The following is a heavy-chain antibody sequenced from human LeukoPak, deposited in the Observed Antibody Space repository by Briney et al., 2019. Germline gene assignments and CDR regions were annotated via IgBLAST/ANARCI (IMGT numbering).Heavy chain of an antibody. J-gene: IGHJ4*02. CDR2: ISSSGSTM. CDR3: ARGRSSSSWECDY. CDR1: GFTFNSYS. V-gene: IGHV3-48*02. Sequence: PGGSLRLSCAASGFTFNSYSLNWVRQAPGKGLEWVSYISSSGSTMYYAGSVKGRFTISRDNAKNSLSLQMNSLRDEDTAVYYCARGRSSSSWECDYWGQGTLVTVSS. D-gene: IGHD6-6*01.